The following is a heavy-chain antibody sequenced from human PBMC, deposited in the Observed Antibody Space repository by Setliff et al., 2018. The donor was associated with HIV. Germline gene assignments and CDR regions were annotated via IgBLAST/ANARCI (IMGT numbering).Heavy chain of an antibody. V-gene: IGHV3-33*01. Sequence: GGSLRLSCAASGFTFNNYGIHWVRQAPGKGLEWVAVIWFDGTDKYYMESVQGRFTISRDNIQNSLLLQMNSLTADDAAVYYCARVRTSTGAQYWGQGTLVTVS. D-gene: IGHD1-1*01. J-gene: IGHJ4*02. CDR3: ARVRTSTGAQY. CDR1: GFTFNNYG. CDR2: IWFDGTDK.